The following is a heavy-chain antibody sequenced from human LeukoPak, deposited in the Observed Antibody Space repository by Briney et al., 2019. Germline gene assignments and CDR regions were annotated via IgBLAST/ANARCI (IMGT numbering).Heavy chain of an antibody. Sequence: ASVKVPCEASGYTFTGYYMHWVRQAPGQGLEWMGGINPHSGGTNYAQKFQGRVTMTRDTSISTAYMELSRLRSDDTAVYYCATEGFESSSFVDYWGQGTLVTVSS. V-gene: IGHV1-2*02. CDR1: GYTFTGYY. CDR3: ATEGFESSSFVDY. J-gene: IGHJ4*02. D-gene: IGHD6-6*01. CDR2: INPHSGGT.